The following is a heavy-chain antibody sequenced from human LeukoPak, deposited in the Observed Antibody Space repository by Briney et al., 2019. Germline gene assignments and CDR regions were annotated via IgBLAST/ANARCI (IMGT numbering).Heavy chain of an antibody. J-gene: IGHJ4*02. V-gene: IGHV3-9*01. D-gene: IGHD6-13*01. CDR3: AKSLLYSSSWSPYYFDY. Sequence: PGGSLRLSCAASGFTFDDYAMHWVRQAPGKGLEWVSGISWNSGSIGYADSVKGRFTISRDNAKNSLCLQMNSLRAEDTALYYCAKSLLYSSSWSPYYFDYWGQGTLVTVSS. CDR1: GFTFDDYA. CDR2: ISWNSGSI.